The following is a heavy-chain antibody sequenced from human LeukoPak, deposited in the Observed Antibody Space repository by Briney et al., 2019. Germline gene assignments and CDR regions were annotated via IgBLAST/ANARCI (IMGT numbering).Heavy chain of an antibody. CDR2: MNPNSGNT. CDR3: AREASGGRKQGWFDP. Sequence: ASVKVSCKASGYTFTSYDINWVRQATGQGLEWMGWMNPNSGNTGYAQKFQGRVTITRNISISTAYMELSSLRSEDTAVYYCAREASGGRKQGWFDPWGQGTLVTVSS. V-gene: IGHV1-8*03. CDR1: GYTFTSYD. J-gene: IGHJ5*02. D-gene: IGHD2-15*01.